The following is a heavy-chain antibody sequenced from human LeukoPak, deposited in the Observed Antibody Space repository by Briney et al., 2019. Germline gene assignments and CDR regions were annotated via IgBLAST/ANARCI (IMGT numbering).Heavy chain of an antibody. CDR1: GGSISSYY. CDR3: ASKGGAAYSSSSGAFDI. CDR2: IYYSGST. D-gene: IGHD6-13*01. Sequence: PSETLSLTCTVSGGSISSYYRSWIRQPPGKGLEWIGYIYYSGSTNYNPSLKSRVTISVDRSKNQFSLKLSSVTAADTAVYYCASKGGAAYSSSSGAFDIWGQGTMVTVSS. V-gene: IGHV4-59*12. J-gene: IGHJ3*02.